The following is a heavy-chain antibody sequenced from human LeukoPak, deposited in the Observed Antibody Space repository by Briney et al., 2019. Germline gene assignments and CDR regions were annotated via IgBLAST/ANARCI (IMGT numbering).Heavy chain of an antibody. D-gene: IGHD3-3*01. Sequence: GGSLRLSCAASGFTFSSYWMSWVRQAPGKGLEWVANIKQDGSEKYYVDSVKGRFTISRDNAKNSLYLQMNSLRAEDTAVYYCASMRTYYDFWSGYNNWFDPWGQGTLVTVSS. V-gene: IGHV3-7*01. J-gene: IGHJ5*02. CDR2: IKQDGSEK. CDR3: ASMRTYYDFWSGYNNWFDP. CDR1: GFTFSSYW.